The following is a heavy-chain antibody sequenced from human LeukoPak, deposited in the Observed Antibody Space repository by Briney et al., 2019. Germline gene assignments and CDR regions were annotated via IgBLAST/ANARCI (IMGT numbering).Heavy chain of an antibody. Sequence: PSETLSLTCTVSGDSISSSSYYWGWIRQPPGKGLEWIGSIYYSGNTYYNPSLKSRVTISVDTSKNQFSLKLTSMTAADTAVYYCARRYSSGWYVYWGQGTLVTVSS. V-gene: IGHV4-39*01. CDR2: IYYSGNT. J-gene: IGHJ4*02. D-gene: IGHD6-19*01. CDR1: GDSISSSSYY. CDR3: ARRYSSGWYVY.